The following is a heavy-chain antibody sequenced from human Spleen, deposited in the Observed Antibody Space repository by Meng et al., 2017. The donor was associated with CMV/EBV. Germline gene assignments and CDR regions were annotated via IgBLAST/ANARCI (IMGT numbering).Heavy chain of an antibody. D-gene: IGHD4-23*01. CDR1: GGSISSSSYY. Sequence: SETLSLTCTVSGGSISSSSYYWGWIRQPPGKGLEWIGSIYYSGSTYYNPSLKSRVTISVDTSKNQFSLKLSSVTAADTAVYYCARGTTVVTPSTLPFDYWGQGTLVTVSS. J-gene: IGHJ4*02. CDR2: IYYSGST. V-gene: IGHV4-39*01. CDR3: ARGTTVVTPSTLPFDY.